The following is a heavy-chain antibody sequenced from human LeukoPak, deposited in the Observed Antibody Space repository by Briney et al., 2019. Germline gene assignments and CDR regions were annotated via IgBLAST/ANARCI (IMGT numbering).Heavy chain of an antibody. CDR1: GGTFSSYA. V-gene: IGHV1-69*13. Sequence: ASVKVSCKASGGTFSSYAISWVRQAPGQGLEWMGGIIPIFGTANYAQKFQGRVTITADESTSTAYMELSSLRSEDTAVYYCARGRYYYDSSPKSGAFDIWGQGTMVTVSS. CDR2: IIPIFGTA. J-gene: IGHJ3*02. D-gene: IGHD3-22*01. CDR3: ARGRYYYDSSPKSGAFDI.